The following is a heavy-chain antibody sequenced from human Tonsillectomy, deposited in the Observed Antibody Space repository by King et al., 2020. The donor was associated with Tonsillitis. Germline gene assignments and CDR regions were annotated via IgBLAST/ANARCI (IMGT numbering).Heavy chain of an antibody. J-gene: IGHJ3*02. CDR1: RDTFAAYY. CDR2: SNPNSGGT. CDR3: GLRRAYCSSTSCYSADAFDI. Sequence: VQLVESGPEVKKPGASVKVSCKAPRDTFAAYYVHWVRQAPGQGLEWMGWSNPNSGGTNYAQKFQGRVTMARDTSIYTAYMELSGLRYDDTAMYYCGLRRAYCSSTSCYSADAFDIWGQGTMVTVSS. D-gene: IGHD2-2*01. V-gene: IGHV1-2*02.